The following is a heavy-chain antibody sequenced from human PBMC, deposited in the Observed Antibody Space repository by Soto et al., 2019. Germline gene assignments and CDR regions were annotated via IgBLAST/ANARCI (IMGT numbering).Heavy chain of an antibody. D-gene: IGHD6-13*01. Sequence: GGSLRLSSSASGFTFSNYFMHWVRQAPGKGLECVSTINTEGGTTFYADSVKGRFTISRDNSKNSLYLQMSSLRPEDTAVYYWVKDREAAGPYYFDYWGQGTLVTVSS. CDR1: GFTFSNYF. J-gene: IGHJ4*02. V-gene: IGHV3-64D*06. CDR3: VKDREAAGPYYFDY. CDR2: INTEGGTT.